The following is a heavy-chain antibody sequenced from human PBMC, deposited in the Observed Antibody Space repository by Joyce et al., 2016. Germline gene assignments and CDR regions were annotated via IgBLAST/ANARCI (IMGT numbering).Heavy chain of an antibody. V-gene: IGHV3-48*03. Sequence: EVQLVEYGGGLVQPGGALRLSCAASGIIFSNKEMNWVRQAQGKGLEWISSINSDDSRIHYADSVRGRFTISRDNAQNSLFLEMNSLRVEDTAMYYCTTPSCANWGQGSLVTVSS. CDR2: INSDDSRI. D-gene: IGHD2-2*01. CDR1: GIIFSNKE. J-gene: IGHJ4*02. CDR3: TTPSCAN.